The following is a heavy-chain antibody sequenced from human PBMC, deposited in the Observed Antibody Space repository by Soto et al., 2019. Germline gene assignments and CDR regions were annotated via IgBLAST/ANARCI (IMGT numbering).Heavy chain of an antibody. CDR2: ISAYNGNT. V-gene: IGHV1-18*01. Sequence: GASVKVSCKASGYTFTSYGISWVRQAPGQGLEWMGWISAYNGNTNYAQKLQGRVTMTTDTSTSTAYMELRSLRSDDTAVYYCARDLGNGYDILTGLDYWGQGTLVTAPQ. J-gene: IGHJ4*02. D-gene: IGHD3-9*01. CDR1: GYTFTSYG. CDR3: ARDLGNGYDILTGLDY.